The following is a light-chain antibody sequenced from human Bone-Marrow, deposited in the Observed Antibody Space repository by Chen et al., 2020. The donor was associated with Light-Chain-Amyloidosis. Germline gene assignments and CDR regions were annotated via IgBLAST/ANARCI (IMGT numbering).Light chain of an antibody. CDR3: QQYGTSPLT. CDR1: QTISSNY. J-gene: IGKJ4*01. Sequence: IVLTQSPCTLSLSPGEGSNLSCRASQTISSNYLTCYQQKFGQAPRLLIYGSSSRATGIPDRFTGSGSGTDFTLTINRQEPEDFAMYYGQQYGTSPLTFGGGTKVEIK. CDR2: GSS. V-gene: IGKV3-20*01.